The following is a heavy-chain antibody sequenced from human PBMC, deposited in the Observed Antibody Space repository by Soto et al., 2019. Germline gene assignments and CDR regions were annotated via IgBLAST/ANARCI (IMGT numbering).Heavy chain of an antibody. Sequence: GGSLRLSCAASGFTFSSYGMHWVRQAPGKGLEWVAVIWYDGSNKYYAGSVKGRFTISRDNSKNTLYLQMNSLRAEDTAVYYCARDRLAVAGTSYFDYWGQGTLVTVSS. CDR2: IWYDGSNK. V-gene: IGHV3-33*01. CDR3: ARDRLAVAGTSYFDY. D-gene: IGHD6-19*01. J-gene: IGHJ4*02. CDR1: GFTFSSYG.